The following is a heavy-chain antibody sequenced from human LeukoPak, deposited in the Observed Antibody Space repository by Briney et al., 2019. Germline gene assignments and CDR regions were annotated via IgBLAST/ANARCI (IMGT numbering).Heavy chain of an antibody. CDR1: GGSISSYY. CDR3: ARDWRNRVGGATTGYAFDI. D-gene: IGHD1-26*01. V-gene: IGHV4-59*01. Sequence: SETLSLTCTVSGGSISSYYWSWIRQPPGKGLEWIGYIYYSGSTNYNPSLKSRVTISVDTSKNQFSLKLSSVTAADTAVYYCARDWRNRVGGATTGYAFDIWGQGTMVTVSS. J-gene: IGHJ3*02. CDR2: IYYSGST.